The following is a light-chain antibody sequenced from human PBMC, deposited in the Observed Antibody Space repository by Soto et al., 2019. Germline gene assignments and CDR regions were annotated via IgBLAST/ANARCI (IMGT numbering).Light chain of an antibody. CDR2: GAS. V-gene: IGKV3-15*01. J-gene: IGKJ1*01. Sequence: EIVMTHSPATLSVSPGASATLSCRASQSISSHLDWYQQKPGQAPRLLIYGASTRATGVPARFSGSGSGTEFTLDISSLQSEDFAVYYCQQYAYWWAFGQGTKVEIK. CDR1: QSISSH. CDR3: QQYAYWWA.